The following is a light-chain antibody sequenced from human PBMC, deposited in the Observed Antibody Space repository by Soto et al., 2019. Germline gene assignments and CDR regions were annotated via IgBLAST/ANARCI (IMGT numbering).Light chain of an antibody. Sequence: IQMTQSPSSLSASLGDRVTITCLASENIITNLNWYQQKPGKAPKLLIYATSTLQGGVPPRFSGSGAGTHFTLTISSLQPEDFATYYCQQSYSNPVTFAGGIRV. CDR2: ATS. V-gene: IGKV1-39*01. CDR1: ENIITN. J-gene: IGKJ4*01. CDR3: QQSYSNPVT.